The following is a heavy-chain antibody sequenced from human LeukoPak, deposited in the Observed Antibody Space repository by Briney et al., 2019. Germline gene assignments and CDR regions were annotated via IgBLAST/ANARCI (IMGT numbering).Heavy chain of an antibody. Sequence: GGSLRLSCAASGFTFSSYAMSWVRQAPGKGLEWVSAISGSGGSTYYADSVKGRFTISRDNSKNTLYLQMNSLRAEDTAVYYCAKDTIFGVVTIYYYGMDVWGQGTSVTVSS. CDR1: GFTFSSYA. D-gene: IGHD3-3*01. CDR3: AKDTIFGVVTIYYYGMDV. J-gene: IGHJ6*02. V-gene: IGHV3-23*01. CDR2: ISGSGGST.